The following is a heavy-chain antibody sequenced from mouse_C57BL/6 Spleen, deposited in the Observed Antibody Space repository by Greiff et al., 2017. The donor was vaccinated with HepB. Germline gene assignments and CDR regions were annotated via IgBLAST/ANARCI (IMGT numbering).Heavy chain of an antibody. J-gene: IGHJ2*01. CDR1: GFTFSDYG. D-gene: IGHD1-1*01. V-gene: IGHV5-17*01. CDR2: ISSGSITI. CDR3: ARDYYGSSYGY. Sequence: EVKLVESGGGLVKPGGSLKLSCAASGFTFSDYGMHWVRQAPEKGLEWVAYISSGSITIYYADTVKGRFTISRDNAKNTLFLQMTSLRSEDTAMYYGARDYYGSSYGYWGQGTTLTVSS.